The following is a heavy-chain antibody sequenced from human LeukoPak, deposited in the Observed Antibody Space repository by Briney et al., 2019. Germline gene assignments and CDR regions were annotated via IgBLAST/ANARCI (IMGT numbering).Heavy chain of an antibody. CDR3: ARDGGRRGGSGSYWTH. CDR1: GYTFTNYY. Sequence: ASVKVSCKASGYTFTNYYINWVRQATGQGLERMGWLNPNNGKTGYAQKFQGRVTITRDTSISTAYMELSSLRSEDTAVYYCARDGGRRGGSGSYWTHWGQGTLVTVSS. D-gene: IGHD3-10*01. J-gene: IGHJ4*02. CDR2: LNPNNGKT. V-gene: IGHV1-8*03.